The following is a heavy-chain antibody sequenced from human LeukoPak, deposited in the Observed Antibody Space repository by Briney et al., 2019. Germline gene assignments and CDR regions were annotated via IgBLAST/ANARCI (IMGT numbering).Heavy chain of an antibody. Sequence: GGSLRLSCAASGFTFDDYAMHWVRQAPGKGLEWVSGISWSSNSIGYADSVKGRFTIFRDNAKNSLFLQMNSLRVEDTAIYYCVRDGRGYCGSTSCRPFDSWGRGTLVTVSS. CDR3: VRDGRGYCGSTSCRPFDS. D-gene: IGHD2-2*01. V-gene: IGHV3-9*01. J-gene: IGHJ4*02. CDR1: GFTFDDYA. CDR2: ISWSSNSI.